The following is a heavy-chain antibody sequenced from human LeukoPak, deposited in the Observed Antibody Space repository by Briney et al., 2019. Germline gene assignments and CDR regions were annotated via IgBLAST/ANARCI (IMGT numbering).Heavy chain of an antibody. V-gene: IGHV4-59*01. Sequence: PSETLSLTCTVSGGSISSYYWSWIRQPPGKGLEWSGYIYYSGSTNYNPSLKSRVTISVDTSKNQFSLKLSSVTAADTAVYYCAKYYGSGTYYFDYWGQGTLVTVSS. CDR3: AKYYGSGTYYFDY. CDR1: GGSISSYY. J-gene: IGHJ4*02. D-gene: IGHD3-10*01. CDR2: IYYSGST.